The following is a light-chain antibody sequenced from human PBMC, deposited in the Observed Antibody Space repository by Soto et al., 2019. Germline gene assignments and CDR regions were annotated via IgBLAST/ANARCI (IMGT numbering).Light chain of an antibody. J-gene: IGLJ3*02. Sequence: QSVLTQPPSVSEAPGQRVSISCSGSNSNIGNNYVSWFQQLPGTAPKLLIIDNDKRPSGIPDRFSGSRSGTSATLGITGLQTGDEADYYCGTWDNILRGWVFGGGTKLTVL. CDR1: NSNIGNNY. CDR2: DND. V-gene: IGLV1-51*01. CDR3: GTWDNILRGWV.